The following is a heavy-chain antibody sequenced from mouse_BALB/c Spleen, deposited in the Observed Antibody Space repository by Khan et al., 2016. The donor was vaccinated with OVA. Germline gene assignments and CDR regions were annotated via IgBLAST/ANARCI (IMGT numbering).Heavy chain of an antibody. CDR1: GFSLTSYG. CDR3: ARIFIGTTDYAMDY. CDR2: IWSGGST. V-gene: IGHV2-2*02. D-gene: IGHD2-14*01. Sequence: VQLQESGPGLVQPSQSLSITYTVSGFSLTSYGVHWVRQSPGKGLEWLGVIWSGGSTDYNAAFISRLSISKDNSKSQVFFKMNSLQANDTAIYYCARIFIGTTDYAMDYWGQGTSVTVSS. J-gene: IGHJ4*01.